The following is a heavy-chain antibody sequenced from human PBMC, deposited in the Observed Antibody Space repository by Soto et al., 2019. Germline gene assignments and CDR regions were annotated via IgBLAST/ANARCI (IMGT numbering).Heavy chain of an antibody. CDR2: ISAYNGNT. V-gene: IGHV1-18*01. D-gene: IGHD4-17*01. CDR1: GYTFTSYG. CDR3: ARDKRLDYPNWFDP. Sequence: AASVKVSCKASGYTFTSYGISWVRQAPGQGLEWMGWISAYNGNTNYAQKLQGRVTMTTDTSTSTAYMELRSLRSDDTAVYYCARDKRLDYPNWFDPWGQGTLVTVSS. J-gene: IGHJ5*02.